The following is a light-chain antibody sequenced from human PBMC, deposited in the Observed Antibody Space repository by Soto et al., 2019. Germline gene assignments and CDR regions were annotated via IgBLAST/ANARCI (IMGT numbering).Light chain of an antibody. CDR2: KAS. CDR3: QQYNDNWT. CDR1: QSISSW. Sequence: DIQMTQSPSTLSASVGDRVTITCRASQSISSWLAWYQQKPGKAPKLLIYKASTLQSGGPSRFSGRGSGTEFTLAISSLQPDDSATYYCQQYNDNWTCGQGTKVEIK. J-gene: IGKJ1*01. V-gene: IGKV1-5*03.